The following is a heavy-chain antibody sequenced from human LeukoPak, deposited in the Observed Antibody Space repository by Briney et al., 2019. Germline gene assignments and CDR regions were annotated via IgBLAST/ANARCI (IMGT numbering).Heavy chain of an antibody. Sequence: GGSLRLSCAASGFTFSSYSMNWVRQAPGKGLEWVSSISSSSSYIYYADSVKGRFTISRDNAKDSLYLEMNSLRVEDTAVYYCARDADITMLVNRFDYWGQGTLVSVSS. CDR3: ARDADITMLVNRFDY. D-gene: IGHD3-22*01. CDR2: ISSSSSYI. CDR1: GFTFSSYS. J-gene: IGHJ4*02. V-gene: IGHV3-21*01.